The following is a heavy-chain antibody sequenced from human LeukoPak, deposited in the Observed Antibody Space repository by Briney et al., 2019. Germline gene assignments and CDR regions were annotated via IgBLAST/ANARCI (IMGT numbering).Heavy chain of an antibody. Sequence: PSETLSLTCTVSGGSISTYYWNWIRQPPGKGLEWIGYIYYSGSTNYNPSLKSRVTISVDTSKNQFSLKLSSVTAADTAVYYCARDRSITMVRGVTPLGFDYWGQGTLVTVSS. D-gene: IGHD3-10*01. J-gene: IGHJ4*02. CDR3: ARDRSITMVRGVTPLGFDY. CDR2: IYYSGST. V-gene: IGHV4-59*12. CDR1: GGSISTYY.